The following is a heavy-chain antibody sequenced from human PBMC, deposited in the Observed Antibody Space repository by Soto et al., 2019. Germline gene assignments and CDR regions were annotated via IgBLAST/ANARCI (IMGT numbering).Heavy chain of an antibody. CDR2: MNPNSGNT. CDR1: GYTFTSYN. D-gene: IGHD3-10*01. J-gene: IGHJ5*02. CDR3: ARRRNMVLGGNGWFDP. V-gene: IGHV1-8*01. Sequence: QVQLVESGAEVKKPGASVKVSCKASGYTFTSYNINWVRQATGQGLEWMGWMNPNSGNTGYAQKFQGRVTMTRNTSISTACMELSSLRSEDTAVYYCARRRNMVLGGNGWFDPWRQGTLITVSS.